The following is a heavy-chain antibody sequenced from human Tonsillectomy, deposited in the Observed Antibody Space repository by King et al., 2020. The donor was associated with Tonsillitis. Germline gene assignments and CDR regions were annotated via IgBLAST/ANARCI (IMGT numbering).Heavy chain of an antibody. D-gene: IGHD2-8*01. V-gene: IGHV1-2*02. CDR3: ARTPAWSMRNRSV. J-gene: IGHJ6*02. Sequence: EQLVQSGAEVKKPGASVKVSCKASGYTFTGYYMHWVRQAPGQGLEWMGWINPTSGGTNYAQKFQGRVTMTRDTSISTAYMELSRLGSDDTAVYYCARTPAWSMRNRSVWGQGTTVTVSS. CDR1: GYTFTGYY. CDR2: INPTSGGT.